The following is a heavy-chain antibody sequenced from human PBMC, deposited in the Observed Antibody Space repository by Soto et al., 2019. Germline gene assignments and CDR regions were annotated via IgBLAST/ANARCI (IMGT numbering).Heavy chain of an antibody. CDR2: MSFDGNDK. V-gene: IGHV3-30-3*01. Sequence: QVQLVESGGGVVQPGRSLRLSCAASGFTFSSYAMHWVRQAPGKGLEWVAVMSFDGNDKHYADSVKGRFTISRDENENTLFLQMNSLRPEDTAVYYCARDRYLDSYAFDYWGQGSLVTGSS. CDR3: ARDRYLDSYAFDY. D-gene: IGHD3-9*01. J-gene: IGHJ4*02. CDR1: GFTFSSYA.